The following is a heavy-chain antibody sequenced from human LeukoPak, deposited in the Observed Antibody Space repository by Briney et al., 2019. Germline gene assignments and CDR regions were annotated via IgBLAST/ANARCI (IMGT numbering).Heavy chain of an antibody. V-gene: IGHV1-46*01. CDR2: INSSDGAT. CDR3: AREPRGGLYGTVGGLFASYYTYYYMDV. J-gene: IGHJ6*03. Sequence: ASVRVSCKASGHTFTMYYIHWVRQAPGQGLEWMGMINSSDGATTYAQRFQGRVTMTRDMSTTAVYMDLRSLSSESTAVYVCAREPRGGLYGTVGGLFASYYTYYYMDVWGRGTTVTVSS. CDR1: GHTFTMYY. D-gene: IGHD3-16*01.